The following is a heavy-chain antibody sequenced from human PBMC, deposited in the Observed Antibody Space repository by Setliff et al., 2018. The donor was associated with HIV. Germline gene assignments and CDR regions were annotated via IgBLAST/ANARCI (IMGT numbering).Heavy chain of an antibody. J-gene: IGHJ2*01. CDR2: ISHSGTA. V-gene: IGHV4-34*01. Sequence: PSETLSLTCAGYGGSFSGSSWSWIRQPPGRGLEWIGEISHSGTANYNPSLKSRVTLSLDTAKNRFSLNLKSVTDAETAVYFCARGLPDVRNGYAYGDLYFDLWGRGTLGTVSS. D-gene: IGHD2-2*03. CDR1: GGSFSGSS. CDR3: ARGLPDVRNGYAYGDLYFDL.